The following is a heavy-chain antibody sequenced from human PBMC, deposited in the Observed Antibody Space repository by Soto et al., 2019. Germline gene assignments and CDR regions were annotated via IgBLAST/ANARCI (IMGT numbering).Heavy chain of an antibody. V-gene: IGHV3-11*06. J-gene: IGHJ4*02. CDR3: ARDLDSGRVPGVYSLDY. CDR2: IGTNHSDT. CDR1: GFSFSDYY. Sequence: QVQLVESGGGLVKPGGSLRLSCAASGFSFSDYYMTWIRQAPGKGLEWVSYIGTNHSDTRYADSVKGRFTISRDNAKNSLYLQMNSLGAEDTAVYYCARDLDSGRVPGVYSLDYWGQGTLVSVSS. D-gene: IGHD1-26*01.